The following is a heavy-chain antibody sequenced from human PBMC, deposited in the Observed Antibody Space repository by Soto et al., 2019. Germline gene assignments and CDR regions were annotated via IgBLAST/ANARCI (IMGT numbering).Heavy chain of an antibody. CDR3: ARSWTGTFDY. J-gene: IGHJ4*02. Sequence: QVQLVQSGAEVKKPGASVKVSCKASGYSFTSYGISWVRQAPGQGLEWMGWISAYNCNINYAQNLQGRVTMTTDTSSSTAYMELRSLRSDDTAVSYCARSWTGTFDYWGQGTLVTVSS. V-gene: IGHV1-18*01. CDR2: ISAYNCNI. D-gene: IGHD6-13*01. CDR1: GYSFTSYG.